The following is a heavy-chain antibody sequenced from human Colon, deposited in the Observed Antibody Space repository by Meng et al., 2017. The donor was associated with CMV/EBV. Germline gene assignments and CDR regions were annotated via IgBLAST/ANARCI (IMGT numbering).Heavy chain of an antibody. CDR1: GCSVSTNSAA. V-gene: IGHV6-1*01. J-gene: IGHJ4*02. Sequence: QVQLQESGPGLVRPSETLSLTCALSGCSVSTNSAAWNWIRQSPLRGLEWLGRTYYTSQWILNYAESVKSRITINTDISKNQFFLHLDSVTPEDTAVYYCARHVHCTGGRCSSGLFDYWGQGILVTVSS. D-gene: IGHD2-15*01. CDR2: TYYTSQWIL. CDR3: ARHVHCTGGRCSSGLFDY.